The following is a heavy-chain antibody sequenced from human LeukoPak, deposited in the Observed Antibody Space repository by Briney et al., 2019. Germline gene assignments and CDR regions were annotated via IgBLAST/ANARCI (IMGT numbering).Heavy chain of an antibody. CDR3: ARRDSPLDY. D-gene: IGHD3-22*01. V-gene: IGHV1-46*01. J-gene: IGHJ4*02. CDR2: INPSGGST. CDR1: GYTFTSYY. Sequence: ASVKVSCKASGYTFTSYYMHWVRQAPGQGLEWMGIINPSGGSTSYAQKLQGRVTMTTDTSTSTAYMELRSLRSDDTAVYYCARRDSPLDYWGQGTLVTVSS.